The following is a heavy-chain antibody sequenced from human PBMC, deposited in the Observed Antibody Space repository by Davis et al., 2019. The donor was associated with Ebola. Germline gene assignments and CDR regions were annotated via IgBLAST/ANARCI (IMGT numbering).Heavy chain of an antibody. CDR1: GFTFSSYW. D-gene: IGHD3-10*02. V-gene: IGHV3-74*01. CDR2: INSDGSST. CDR3: AKDTLFQRGWFDP. Sequence: HTGGSLRLSCAASGFTFSSYWMHWVRQAPGKGLVWVSRINSDGSSTSYADSVKGRFTISRDNAKNTLYLQMNSLRAEDTAVYYCAKDTLFQRGWFDPWGQGTLVTVSS. J-gene: IGHJ5*02.